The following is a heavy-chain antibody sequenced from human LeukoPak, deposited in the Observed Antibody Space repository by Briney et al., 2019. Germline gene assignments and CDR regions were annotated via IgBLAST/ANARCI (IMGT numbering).Heavy chain of an antibody. CDR2: ISYDGSNK. J-gene: IGHJ4*02. V-gene: IGHV3-30-3*01. Sequence: PGRSLRLSCAASGFTFSSYAMHWVRQAPGKGLEWVAVISYDGSNKYYADSVKGRFTISRDNSKNTLYLQMNSLRAEDTAVYYCARIAKWELLGLKSLDYWGQGTLVTVSS. CDR3: ARIAKWELLGLKSLDY. D-gene: IGHD1-26*01. CDR1: GFTFSSYA.